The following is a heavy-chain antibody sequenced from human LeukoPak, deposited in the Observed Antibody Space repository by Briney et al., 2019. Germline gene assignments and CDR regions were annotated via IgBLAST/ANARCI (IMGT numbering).Heavy chain of an antibody. CDR1: GYTFTSYG. D-gene: IGHD6-19*01. CDR3: ATGQIGSSGWYSSAFDI. V-gene: IGHV1-18*01. CDR2: ISAYNGNT. Sequence: ASVKVSCKASGYTFTSYGISWVRQAPGQGLEWMGWISAYNGNTNYAQKLQGRVTMTTDTSTSTAYMELRSLRSDDTAVYYCATGQIGSSGWYSSAFDIWGQGTMVTVSS. J-gene: IGHJ3*02.